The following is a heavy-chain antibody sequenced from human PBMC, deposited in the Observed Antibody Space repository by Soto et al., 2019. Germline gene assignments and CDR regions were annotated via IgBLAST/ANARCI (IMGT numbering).Heavy chain of an antibody. CDR2: INGDGTTT. D-gene: IGHD5-12*01. CDR3: VRSREGYNLVADY. Sequence: EAQLVESGGGLVQPGGSLRLSCAASGFTFSGYWMHWVRQAPERGLVWVSRINGDGTTTHYADSVKGRFTISRDNAKNTQYLQMNSLRAEDTAVYSCVRSREGYNLVADYWGQGTLVTVSP. CDR1: GFTFSGYW. V-gene: IGHV3-74*01. J-gene: IGHJ4*02.